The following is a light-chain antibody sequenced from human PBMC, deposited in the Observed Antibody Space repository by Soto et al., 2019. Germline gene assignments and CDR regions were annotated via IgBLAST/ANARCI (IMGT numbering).Light chain of an antibody. CDR2: KVS. V-gene: IGKV2-30*02. CDR3: MQGTHWPPYT. J-gene: IGKJ2*01. CDR1: QSLVHSNGDTF. Sequence: DVVMTQSPLSLPVTLGQPASISCRSSQSLVHSNGDTFLNWFQQRPGQSPRRLIFKVSNRDSGVPARFSGSGSGTDFTLKISRVEAEDVAIYYCMQGTHWPPYTFGQGTKLEIK.